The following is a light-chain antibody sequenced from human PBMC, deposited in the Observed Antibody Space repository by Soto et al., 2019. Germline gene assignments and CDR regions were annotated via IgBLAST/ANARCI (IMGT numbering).Light chain of an antibody. CDR2: TNN. Sequence: QSVLTQPPSASGTPGQRVTISCSGSSSNIGSNTVNWYQQLPGTAPKLLICTNNQRPSGVPDRFSGSKSGTSASLAISGLQSEDEADYDCAAWDDSLNGVVFGGGTKLTVL. J-gene: IGLJ2*01. CDR3: AAWDDSLNGVV. CDR1: SSNIGSNT. V-gene: IGLV1-44*01.